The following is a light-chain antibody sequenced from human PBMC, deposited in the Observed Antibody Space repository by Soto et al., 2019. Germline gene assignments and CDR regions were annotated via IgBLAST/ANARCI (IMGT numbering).Light chain of an antibody. J-gene: IGLJ2*01. CDR3: QAWDSGTVV. CDR2: EDT. V-gene: IGLV3-1*01. CDR1: TLGSKF. Sequence: SYELTQPPSVSVSPGQTANITCSGNTLGSKFVFWYQQKAGQSPMVVIYEDTKRPSGIPERFSGSNSGNTATLTISGTQAMDEADFYCQAWDSGTVVFGGGTTLTV.